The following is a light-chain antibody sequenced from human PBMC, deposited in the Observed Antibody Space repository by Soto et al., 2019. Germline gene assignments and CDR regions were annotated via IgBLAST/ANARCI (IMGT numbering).Light chain of an antibody. CDR3: QHYGSSPPYT. CDR2: GAS. CDR1: QSVSNNF. V-gene: IGKV3-20*01. J-gene: IGKJ2*01. Sequence: EIVLTQSPGTLSLSPGERATLSCRASQSVSNNFLAWYQQTPAQAPRLLIYGASSRATGIPDRFSGSGSGTDFTLTISRLEPEDFAVYYCQHYGSSPPYTFGQGTKLEIK.